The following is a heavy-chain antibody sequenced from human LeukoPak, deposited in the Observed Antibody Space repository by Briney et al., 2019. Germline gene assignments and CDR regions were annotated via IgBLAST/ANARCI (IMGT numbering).Heavy chain of an antibody. Sequence: PGGSLRLSCAASGFSFESYGMSWVRQVPGKGLEWVSYINWSGGTTDYADSVKGRFTISRDNGMSSLYLQMNSLRAEDTALYYCARDYGSGSYYNGIDYWGQGTLVSVSS. V-gene: IGHV3-20*04. CDR3: ARDYGSGSYYNGIDY. J-gene: IGHJ4*02. D-gene: IGHD3-10*01. CDR1: GFSFESYG. CDR2: INWSGGTT.